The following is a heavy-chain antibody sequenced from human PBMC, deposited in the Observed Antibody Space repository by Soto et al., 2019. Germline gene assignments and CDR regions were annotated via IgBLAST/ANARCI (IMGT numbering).Heavy chain of an antibody. J-gene: IGHJ6*02. CDR1: GGSISSSSYY. Sequence: QLQLQESGPGLVKPSETLSLTWTVSGGSISSSSYYWGWIRQPPGKGLEWIGSIYYSGSTYYNPSPKSRVTTSVDTSKNQFSLKLSSVPAADTAVYYCARRYSSSYPYSYYYGMDVWGQGTTVTVSS. CDR2: IYYSGST. D-gene: IGHD6-13*01. CDR3: ARRYSSSYPYSYYYGMDV. V-gene: IGHV4-39*01.